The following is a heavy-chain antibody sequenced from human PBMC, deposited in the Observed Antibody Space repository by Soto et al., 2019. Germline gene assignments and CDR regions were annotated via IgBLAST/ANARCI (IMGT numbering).Heavy chain of an antibody. J-gene: IGHJ6*02. D-gene: IGHD2-15*01. CDR1: GFTFSSYA. Sequence: QVQLVESGGGVVQPGRSLRLSCAASGFTFSSYAMHWVRQAPGKGLEWVAVISYDGSNKYYADSVKGRFTISRDNSKNTLYLQMNSLRAEDTALYYCARDSPMGYCSGGSCFYYYGMDVWGQGTTVTVSS. CDR2: ISYDGSNK. CDR3: ARDSPMGYCSGGSCFYYYGMDV. V-gene: IGHV3-30-3*01.